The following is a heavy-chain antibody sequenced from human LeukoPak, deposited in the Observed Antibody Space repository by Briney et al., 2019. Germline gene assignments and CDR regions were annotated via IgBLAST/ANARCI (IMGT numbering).Heavy chain of an antibody. V-gene: IGHV1-69*05. D-gene: IGHD2-15*01. CDR3: AEGGSTSGAFDI. J-gene: IGHJ3*02. Sequence: GASVKVSCKASGGTFSSYAISWVRQAPGQGLEWMGRIIPIFGTTNYAQKFQDRITMTTDESTGTAFMELNSLRSEDTAVYFCAEGGSTSGAFDIWGQGTMVTVSS. CDR2: IIPIFGTT. CDR1: GGTFSSYA.